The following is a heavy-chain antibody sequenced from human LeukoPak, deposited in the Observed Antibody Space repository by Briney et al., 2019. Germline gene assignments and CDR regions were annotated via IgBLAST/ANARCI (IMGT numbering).Heavy chain of an antibody. V-gene: IGHV1-2*02. J-gene: IGHJ3*02. CDR1: GGTFSSYA. D-gene: IGHD3-22*01. Sequence: ASVKVSCKASGGTFSSYAISWVRQAPGQGLEWMGWINPNSGGTNYTQKFQGRVTMTRDTSISTAYMELSRLRSDDTAVYYCARDSFPGRYYEGAFDIWGQGTMVTVSS. CDR2: INPNSGGT. CDR3: ARDSFPGRYYEGAFDI.